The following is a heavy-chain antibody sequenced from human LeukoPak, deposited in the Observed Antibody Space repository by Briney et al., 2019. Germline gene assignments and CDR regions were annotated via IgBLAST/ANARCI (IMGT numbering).Heavy chain of an antibody. CDR3: ARVVVPAAILYYYMDV. V-gene: IGHV1-69*13. Sequence: ASVKVSCKASGGTFSSYAISWVRQAPGQGLEWMGGIIPIFGTAKHAQKFQGRVTISADESTSTAYMELSSLRSEDTAVYYCARVVVPAAILYYYMDVWGKGTTVTVSS. D-gene: IGHD2-2*01. CDR2: IIPIFGTA. J-gene: IGHJ6*03. CDR1: GGTFSSYA.